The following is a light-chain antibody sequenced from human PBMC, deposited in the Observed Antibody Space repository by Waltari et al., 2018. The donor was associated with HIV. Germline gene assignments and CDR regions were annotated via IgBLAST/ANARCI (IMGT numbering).Light chain of an antibody. CDR3: DAWDDSLSGRV. V-gene: IGLV1-47*01. J-gene: IGLJ3*02. Sequence: QSVLTQPPSASGTPGQRVTISRSGSRSNTGNNDVYWFPPLSVTAPQPRTYRNNQRPSGVPDRFTGSKSGTSVSLAISGLRSEDEADYYCDAWDDSLSGRVFGGGTKLTVL. CDR1: RSNTGNND. CDR2: RNN.